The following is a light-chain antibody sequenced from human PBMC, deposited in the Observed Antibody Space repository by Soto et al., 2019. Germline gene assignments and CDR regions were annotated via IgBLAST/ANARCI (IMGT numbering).Light chain of an antibody. V-gene: IGKV3-20*01. Sequence: EIVLTQSPGTLSLSPGDRATLSCRASQSVSSNYLAWYQQKPGQAPRLLTYGASMRATGIPDRFSASGSRTDFTITIRRLEPEDFAMYFCHHYGSSPRTFGQGTKVEIK. CDR2: GAS. CDR3: HHYGSSPRT. J-gene: IGKJ1*01. CDR1: QSVSSNY.